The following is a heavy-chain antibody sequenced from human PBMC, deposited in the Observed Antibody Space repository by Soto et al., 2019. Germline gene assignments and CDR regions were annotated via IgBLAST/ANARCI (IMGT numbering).Heavy chain of an antibody. V-gene: IGHV3-21*01. D-gene: IGHD3-3*01. J-gene: IGHJ2*01. CDR1: GFTFSSYS. CDR3: ARWGIFWSGSPSRYFDL. Sequence: KPGGSLRLSCAASGFTFSSYSMNWVRQAPGKGLEWVSSISSSSSYIYYADSVKGRFTISRDNAKNSLYLQMNSLRAEDTAVYYCARWGIFWSGSPSRYFDLWGRGTLVTVSS. CDR2: ISSSSSYI.